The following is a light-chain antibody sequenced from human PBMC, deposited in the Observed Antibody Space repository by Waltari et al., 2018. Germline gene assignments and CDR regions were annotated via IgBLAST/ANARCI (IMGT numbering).Light chain of an antibody. CDR1: STDVGSYNL. Sequence: QSALTQPASVPGSPGQSITISCTATSTDVGSYNLVPWYQQHPGKAPKLMIYEGSKRPSGVSNRFSGSKSGNTASLTISGLQAEDEADYYCCSYAGSRVFGGGTKLTVL. J-gene: IGLJ2*01. CDR3: CSYAGSRV. V-gene: IGLV2-23*01. CDR2: EGS.